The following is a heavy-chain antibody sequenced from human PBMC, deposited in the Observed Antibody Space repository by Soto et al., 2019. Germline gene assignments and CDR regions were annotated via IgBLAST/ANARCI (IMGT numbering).Heavy chain of an antibody. CDR3: ARVHIVVVIASVVDY. Sequence: QVQLVQSGAEVKKPGASVKVSCKASGYTFTSYGISWVRQAPGQGLEWMGWISAYNGNTNYAQKLQGRVTMTTDTSTRTAYMELRSLRSDDTAVYYCARVHIVVVIASVVDYWGQGTLVTVSS. J-gene: IGHJ4*02. CDR2: ISAYNGNT. V-gene: IGHV1-18*01. CDR1: GYTFTSYG. D-gene: IGHD2-21*01.